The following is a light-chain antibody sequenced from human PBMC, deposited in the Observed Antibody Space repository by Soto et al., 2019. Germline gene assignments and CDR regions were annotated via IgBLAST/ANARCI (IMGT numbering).Light chain of an antibody. V-gene: IGLV2-14*01. Sequence: QSALTQPASVSGSPGQSITISCTGTSSDVGGYNYVSWYQQHPGKAPKLMIYEVSNRPSGVSNRFSGSKSGNTASLTISGLQAEDEADYYCCSSTSSTTYVFGTGTKLTVL. CDR3: CSSTSSTTYV. CDR2: EVS. J-gene: IGLJ1*01. CDR1: SSDVGGYNY.